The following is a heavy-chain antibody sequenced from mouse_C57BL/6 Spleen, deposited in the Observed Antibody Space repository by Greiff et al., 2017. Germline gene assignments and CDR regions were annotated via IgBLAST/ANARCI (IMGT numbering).Heavy chain of an antibody. CDR1: GYTFTGYW. V-gene: IGHV1-9*01. CDR3: TRRVITTVVPDYFDY. D-gene: IGHD1-1*01. J-gene: IGHJ2*01. Sequence: VKVVESGAELMKPGASVKLSCKATGYTFTGYWIEWVKQRPGHGLEWIGEILPGRGSTNYNEKFKGKATFTADTSSNTASKQLSSLTTEDSAIYSGTRRVITTVVPDYFDYWGQGTTLTVSS. CDR2: ILPGRGST.